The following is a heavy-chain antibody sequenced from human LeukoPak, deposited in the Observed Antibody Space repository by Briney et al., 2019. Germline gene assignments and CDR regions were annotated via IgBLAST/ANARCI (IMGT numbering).Heavy chain of an antibody. D-gene: IGHD6-13*01. CDR2: INHSGST. CDR3: ARHESGYQFDY. CDR1: GGSFSGYY. J-gene: IGHJ4*02. Sequence: QSSETLSLTCAVYGGSFSGYYWSWIRQPPGKGLEWIGEINHSGSTNYNPSLKSRVTISVDTSKNQFSLKLSSVTAADTAVYYCARHESGYQFDYWGQGTLVTVSS. V-gene: IGHV4-34*01.